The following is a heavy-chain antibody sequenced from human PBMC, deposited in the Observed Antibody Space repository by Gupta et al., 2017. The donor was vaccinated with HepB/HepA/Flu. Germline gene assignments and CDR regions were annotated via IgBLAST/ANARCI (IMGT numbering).Heavy chain of an antibody. CDR3: ARDLFPYYYDSAGFYDNWFVDP. V-gene: IGHV3-30*04. J-gene: IGHJ5*02. CDR1: GFSFSDYA. Sequence: QVHMEQSGGGVVQPGKSLRLSCEGSGFSFSDYAFSWVRQAPGKGLEWVALISYDGTKKYYADSVKGRFTVSRDNSRRTVYVQMNSLRADDTAIYYCARDLFPYYYDSAGFYDNWFVDPWGQGTLVTVSS. D-gene: IGHD3-22*01. CDR2: ISYDGTKK.